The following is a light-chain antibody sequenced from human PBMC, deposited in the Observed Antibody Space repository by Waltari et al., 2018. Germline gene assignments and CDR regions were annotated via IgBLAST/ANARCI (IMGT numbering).Light chain of an antibody. CDR1: SSDIGSYNY. V-gene: IGLV2-14*01. CDR3: SSYTTVTTVI. J-gene: IGLJ2*01. CDR2: DVN. Sequence: QSALTQPASVSGSPGQSITISCTGTSSDIGSYNYVSWYQQHPGKAPKLMIYDVNNRPSGVSSRFSGSKSGNTASLTISGLHAEDEADYYCSSYTTVTTVIFGGGTKLTVV.